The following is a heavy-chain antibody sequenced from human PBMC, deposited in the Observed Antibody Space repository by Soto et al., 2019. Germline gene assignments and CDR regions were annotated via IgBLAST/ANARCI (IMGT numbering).Heavy chain of an antibody. V-gene: IGHV3-53*01. Sequence: EVQLVESGGGLIQPGGSLRLSCAASGFIVSHNYMSWVRQAPGKGLEWVSLIYDDGRSYYADSVKGRFTISRDNSKNMLYLQLNRLRAEDSAVYYCARLPDYSYFFGLDVWGQGTTVTVSS. CDR1: GFIVSHNY. J-gene: IGHJ6*02. CDR2: IYDDGRS. CDR3: ARLPDYSYFFGLDV.